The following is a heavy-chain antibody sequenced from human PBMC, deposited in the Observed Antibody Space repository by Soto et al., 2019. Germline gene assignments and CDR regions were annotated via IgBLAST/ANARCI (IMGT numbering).Heavy chain of an antibody. CDR3: AKVYSSGWRDPGYYYGMDV. Sequence: GGSLRLSCAASGFTFSSNAMTWVRQAPGKGLEWVSAISGSGGSTYYSDSVKGRFTISRDNSKNTLYLQMNSLRAEDTAVYYCAKVYSSGWRDPGYYYGMDVWGQGTTVTVSS. CDR1: GFTFSSNA. D-gene: IGHD6-19*01. CDR2: ISGSGGST. J-gene: IGHJ6*02. V-gene: IGHV3-23*01.